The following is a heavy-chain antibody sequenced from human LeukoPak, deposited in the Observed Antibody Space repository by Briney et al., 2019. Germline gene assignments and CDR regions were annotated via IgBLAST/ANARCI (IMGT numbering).Heavy chain of an antibody. J-gene: IGHJ4*02. CDR2: ISGSGGST. D-gene: IGHD6-19*01. CDR3: ARETRVAGTFDY. V-gene: IGHV3-23*01. CDR1: GFTFSSYG. Sequence: GGTLRLSCAASGFTFSSYGMSWVRQAPGKGLEWVSAISGSGGSTYYADSVKGRFTISRDNSKNTLYLQMNSLRAEDTAVYYCARETRVAGTFDYWGQGTLVTVSS.